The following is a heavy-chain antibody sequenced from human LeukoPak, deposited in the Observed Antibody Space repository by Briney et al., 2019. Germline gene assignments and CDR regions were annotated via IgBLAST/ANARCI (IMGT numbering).Heavy chain of an antibody. V-gene: IGHV3-30-3*01. CDR3: ARDLPSQRQYYDFWSGYYNFPFAFDI. D-gene: IGHD3-3*01. J-gene: IGHJ3*02. Sequence: PGGSLRLSCAASGFTFSSYAMHWVRQAPGRGLEWVAVISYDGSNKYYADSVKGRFTISRDNSKNTLYLQMNSLRAEDTAVYYCARDLPSQRQYYDFWSGYYNFPFAFDIWGQGTMVTVSS. CDR2: ISYDGSNK. CDR1: GFTFSSYA.